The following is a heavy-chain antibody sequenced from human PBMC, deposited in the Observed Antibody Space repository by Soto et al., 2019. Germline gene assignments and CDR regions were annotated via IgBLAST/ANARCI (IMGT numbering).Heavy chain of an antibody. D-gene: IGHD4-17*01. CDR2: ISWNSGSI. J-gene: IGHJ3*02. CDR1: GFTFDDYA. Sequence: DVQLVESGGGLVQPGRSLRLSCAASGFTFDDYAMHWVRQAPGKGLEWVSGISWNSGSIGYADSVKGRFTISRDNAKNSLYLQMNSLRAEDTALYYCAKGEGTDLCGDYGGAFDIWGQGTMVTVSS. CDR3: AKGEGTDLCGDYGGAFDI. V-gene: IGHV3-9*01.